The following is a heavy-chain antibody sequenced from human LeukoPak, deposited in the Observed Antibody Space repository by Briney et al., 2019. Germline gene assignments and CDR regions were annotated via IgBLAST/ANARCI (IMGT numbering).Heavy chain of an antibody. CDR1: GFTFSSYA. Sequence: PGGSLRLSCAASGFTFSSYAMSWVRQAPGKGLEWVSALSGSGGSTYYADSVKGRFTISRDNSKNTLYLQMNSLRAEDTAVYYCAKDHRIVVVITTCAFDIWGQGTMVTVSS. CDR3: AKDHRIVVVITTCAFDI. D-gene: IGHD3-22*01. J-gene: IGHJ3*02. CDR2: LSGSGGST. V-gene: IGHV3-23*01.